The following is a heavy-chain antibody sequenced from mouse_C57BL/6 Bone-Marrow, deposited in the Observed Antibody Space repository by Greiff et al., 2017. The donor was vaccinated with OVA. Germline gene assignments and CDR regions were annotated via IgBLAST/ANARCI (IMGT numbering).Heavy chain of an antibody. Sequence: VQLVESGAELVKPGASVKMSCKASGYTFTTYPIEWMKQNHGKSLEWIGNFHPYNDDTKYNEKFKGKATLTVEKSSSTVYLELSRLTSDDSAVYYCARRNYYGSSLYFDYWGQGTTLTVSS. V-gene: IGHV1-47*01. CDR3: ARRNYYGSSLYFDY. CDR2: FHPYNDDT. J-gene: IGHJ2*01. CDR1: GYTFTTYP. D-gene: IGHD1-1*01.